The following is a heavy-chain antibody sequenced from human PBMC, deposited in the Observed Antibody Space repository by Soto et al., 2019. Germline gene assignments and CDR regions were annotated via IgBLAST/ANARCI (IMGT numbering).Heavy chain of an antibody. Sequence: SETLSLTCTVSGASISVHSYYWTWIRQPPGKGLEWIGSSYYSGTTYFNPSLKSRATISVDTSKNQFSLRLTSVTAADTAIYYCTRRYNWNDKYFDPWGPGALATASS. CDR2: SYYSGTT. J-gene: IGHJ5*02. D-gene: IGHD1-20*01. CDR3: TRRYNWNDKYFDP. V-gene: IGHV4-39*01. CDR1: GASISVHSYY.